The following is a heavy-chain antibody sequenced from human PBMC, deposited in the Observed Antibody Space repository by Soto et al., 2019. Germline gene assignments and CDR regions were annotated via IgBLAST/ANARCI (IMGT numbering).Heavy chain of an antibody. CDR1: GYRFTSYW. D-gene: IGHD2-15*01. V-gene: IGHV5-10-1*01. CDR2: IDPTDSYS. CDR3: ARSAPYCRGSSCPEDYYQHHGLDV. Sequence: PGDSLKISCQGSGYRFTSYWISWVRQMPGKGLEWMGRIDPTDSYSNFGPSFQGHVTMSADRSSSTAYLEWSSLKASDTAMYYCARSAPYCRGSSCPEDYYQHHGLDVWGQGTTVPVSS. J-gene: IGHJ6*02.